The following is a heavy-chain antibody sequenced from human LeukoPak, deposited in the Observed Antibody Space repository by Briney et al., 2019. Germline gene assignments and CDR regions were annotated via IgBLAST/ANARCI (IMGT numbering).Heavy chain of an antibody. Sequence: GASVKVSCKASGYTFTGYYMHWVRQAPGQGLEWMGWINPNSGGTNYAQKFQGRVTMTRDTSISTAYMELSRLRSDDTAVYCCARVVFTTVTTRPFDYWGQGTLVTVSS. D-gene: IGHD4-17*01. V-gene: IGHV1-2*02. J-gene: IGHJ4*02. CDR2: INPNSGGT. CDR3: ARVVFTTVTTRPFDY. CDR1: GYTFTGYY.